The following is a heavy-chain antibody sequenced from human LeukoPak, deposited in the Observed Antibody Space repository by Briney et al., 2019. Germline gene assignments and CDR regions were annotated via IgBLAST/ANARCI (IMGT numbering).Heavy chain of an antibody. CDR3: TRVRRYVLMVYAIKGFDY. Sequence: PGGSLRLSCTASGSTFGDYAMSWFRQAPGKGLEWVGFIRSKAYGGTTEYAASVKGRFTISRDDSKSIAYLQMNSLKTEDTAVYYCTRVRRYVLMVYAIKGFDYWGQGTLVTVSS. D-gene: IGHD2-8*01. CDR1: GSTFGDYA. J-gene: IGHJ4*02. CDR2: IRSKAYGGTT. V-gene: IGHV3-49*03.